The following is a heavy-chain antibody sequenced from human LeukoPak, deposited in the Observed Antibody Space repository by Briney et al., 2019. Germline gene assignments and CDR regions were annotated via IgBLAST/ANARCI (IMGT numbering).Heavy chain of an antibody. CDR1: GYSFTSYW. CDR2: IYPGDSDT. D-gene: IGHD2-2*01. Sequence: GESLKISCKGSGYSFTSYWIGWVRQMPGKGLEWMGIIYPGDSDTRYSPSFQGQVTISADKSISTAYLQWSSLKASDTAMYCCARTTYQPLLGVLWFDPWGQGTLVTVSS. J-gene: IGHJ5*02. V-gene: IGHV5-51*01. CDR3: ARTTYQPLLGVLWFDP.